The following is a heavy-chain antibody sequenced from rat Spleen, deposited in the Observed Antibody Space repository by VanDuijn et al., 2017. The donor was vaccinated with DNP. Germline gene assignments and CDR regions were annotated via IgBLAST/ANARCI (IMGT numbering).Heavy chain of an antibody. J-gene: IGHJ4*01. V-gene: IGHV3-3*01. CDR3: ARVGMMATMDA. D-gene: IGHD1-7*01. Sequence: EVQLQESGPGLVKPSQSLSLTCSVTGYSITSSYRWNWIRKFPGNKLEWMGYINSAGSTNYNPSLKSRISITRDTSKNQFFLQMNSVTTEDTATYDCARVGMMATMDAWGQGTSVTVSS. CDR1: GYSITSSYR. CDR2: INSAGST.